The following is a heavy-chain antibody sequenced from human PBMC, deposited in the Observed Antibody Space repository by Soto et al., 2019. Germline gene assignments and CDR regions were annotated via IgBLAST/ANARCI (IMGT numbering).Heavy chain of an antibody. J-gene: IGHJ4*02. D-gene: IGHD3-16*01. Sequence: EVQLVESGGGLVQPGGSLRLSCVASGFTFSSYSMNWVRQAPGKGLEWVSYIGSSSSTISYTDSVKGRFTISRDNAKNSLSRKKNTRGGGNPGVFSCAGGGQNTHWAQEPLVPVPS. CDR2: IGSSSSTI. CDR3: AGGGQNTH. V-gene: IGHV3-48*01. CDR1: GFTFSSYS.